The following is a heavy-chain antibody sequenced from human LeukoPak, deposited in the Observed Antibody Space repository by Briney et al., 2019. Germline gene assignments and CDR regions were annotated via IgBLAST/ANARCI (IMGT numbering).Heavy chain of an antibody. CDR3: TTTERRWWFDP. D-gene: IGHD2-15*01. V-gene: IGHV3-15*01. CDR1: GFTFSNAW. J-gene: IGHJ5*02. Sequence: GGSLRLSCAASGFTFSNAWMSWVRQAPGKGLEWVGRIKSKTDGGTTDYAAPVKGRFTISRDDSKHTLYLKMNSLKTEDTAVYYCTTTERRWWFDPWGQGTLVTVSS. CDR2: IKSKTDGGTT.